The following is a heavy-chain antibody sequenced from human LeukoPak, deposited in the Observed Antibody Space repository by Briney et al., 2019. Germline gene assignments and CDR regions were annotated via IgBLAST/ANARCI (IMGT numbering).Heavy chain of an antibody. V-gene: IGHV3-7*01. CDR3: ARTYYDYVWGSYPVYFDY. J-gene: IGHJ4*02. CDR2: IKQDGSEK. Sequence: SGGSLRLSCAASGFTFSSYEMNWVRQAPGKGLEWVANIKQDGSEKYYVDSVKGRFTISRDNAKNSLYLQMNSLRAEDTAVYYCARTYYDYVWGSYPVYFDYWGQGTLVTVSS. CDR1: GFTFSSYE. D-gene: IGHD3-16*02.